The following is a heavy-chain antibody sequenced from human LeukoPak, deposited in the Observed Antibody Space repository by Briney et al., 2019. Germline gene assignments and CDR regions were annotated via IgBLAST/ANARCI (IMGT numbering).Heavy chain of an antibody. V-gene: IGHV5-51*01. Sequence: PGESLKISCKGSGYSFTSYWIGWARQMPGKGLEWMGIIYPGDPDTRYSPSFQGQVTISADKSISTAYLQWSSLKASDTAMYYCARLIAVAGTGWFDPWGQGTLVTVSS. D-gene: IGHD6-19*01. CDR3: ARLIAVAGTGWFDP. J-gene: IGHJ5*02. CDR1: GYSFTSYW. CDR2: IYPGDPDT.